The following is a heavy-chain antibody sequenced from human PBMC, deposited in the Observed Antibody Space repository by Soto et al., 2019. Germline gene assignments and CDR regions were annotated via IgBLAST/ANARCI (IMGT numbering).Heavy chain of an antibody. CDR1: GGSISSYY. D-gene: IGHD3-16*01. CDR3: ARDGFGWFDP. J-gene: IGHJ5*02. CDR2: IYYSGST. V-gene: IGHV4-59*01. Sequence: QVQLQESGPGLVKPSETLSLTCTVSGGSISSYYWSWIRQPPGKGLEWIGYIYYSGSTNYNPSLKSRVTISVDTSKNQFSLKLSSVTAADTAVYYCARDGFGWFDPWGQGTLVTVSS.